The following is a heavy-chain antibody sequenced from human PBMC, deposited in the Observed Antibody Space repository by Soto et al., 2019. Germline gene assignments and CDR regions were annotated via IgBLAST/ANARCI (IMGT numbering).Heavy chain of an antibody. CDR1: GFTFSDFG. J-gene: IGHJ6*02. Sequence: RLSCAASGFTFSDFGMHWVRQAPGKGLEWVAIISYDGILKYYADSVKGRFTISRDTPKGAVYLQMNSLTPEDTAVYYCAKDFEVSGGHYGSLNYYYGMDVWGQGTTVTVSS. CDR3: AKDFEVSGGHYGSLNYYYGMDV. V-gene: IGHV3-30*18. D-gene: IGHD3-10*01. CDR2: ISYDGILK.